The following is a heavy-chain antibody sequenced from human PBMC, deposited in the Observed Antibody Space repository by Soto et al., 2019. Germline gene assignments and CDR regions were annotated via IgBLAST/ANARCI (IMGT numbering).Heavy chain of an antibody. CDR3: ARLSYGLDY. D-gene: IGHD3-10*01. V-gene: IGHV1-18*04. J-gene: IGHJ4*02. CDR1: GYTFTSYG. CDR2: XXXXXXXT. Sequence: GASVKVSCKASGYTFTSYGIXXVRXAPXXXXXXXXXXXXXXXXTNYAQKLQGRVTMTTDTSTSTAYMELRSLRSDDTAVYYCARLSYGLDYWGQGTLVTVSS.